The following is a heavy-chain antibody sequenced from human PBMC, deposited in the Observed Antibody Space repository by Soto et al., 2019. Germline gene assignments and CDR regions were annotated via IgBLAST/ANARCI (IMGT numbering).Heavy chain of an antibody. CDR2: IYYSGST. CDR1: GGYISSWY. D-gene: IGHD4-17*01. V-gene: IGHV4-59*01. CDR3: ARRYGYGFDI. J-gene: IGHJ3*02. Sequence: QVQLQESGPGLVKPSETLSLTCTVSGGYISSWYWSWIRQPPGKGLEWIGYIYYSGSTNSNPSLKSRVTISVDTSKNQFSLKLSSVTAADTAVYYCARRYGYGFDIWGQGTTVTVSS.